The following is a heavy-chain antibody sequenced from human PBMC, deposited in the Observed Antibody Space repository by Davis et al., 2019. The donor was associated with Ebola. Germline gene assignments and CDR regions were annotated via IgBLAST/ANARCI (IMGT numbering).Heavy chain of an antibody. CDR1: AFTFSNYW. J-gene: IGHJ2*01. D-gene: IGHD6-6*01. CDR2: INSDGTFT. V-gene: IGHV3-74*01. CDR3: ARVLAARPWYFDP. Sequence: PGGSLRLSCAASAFTFSNYWMYWVRQAPGEGLMCVSRINSDGTFTTYADSVKGRFTISRDNAKNTLYLQMNSLRAEDTAVYYCARVLAARPWYFDPGAVAPWSLSPQ.